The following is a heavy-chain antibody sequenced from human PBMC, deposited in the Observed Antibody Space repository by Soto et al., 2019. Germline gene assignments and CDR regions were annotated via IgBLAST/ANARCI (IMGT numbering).Heavy chain of an antibody. Sequence: ASVKVSCKASGYTFTSYDINWVRQATGQGLEWMGWMNPNSGNTGYAQKFQGRVTMTRNTSITTAYMELSSLRSEDTAVYYCARAGITMVRGVIIYLDVWGKGTTVTVSS. CDR3: ARAGITMVRGVIIYLDV. J-gene: IGHJ6*04. D-gene: IGHD3-10*01. V-gene: IGHV1-8*01. CDR2: MNPNSGNT. CDR1: GYTFTSYD.